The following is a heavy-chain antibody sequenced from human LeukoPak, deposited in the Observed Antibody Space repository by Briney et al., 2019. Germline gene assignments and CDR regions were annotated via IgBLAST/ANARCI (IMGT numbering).Heavy chain of an antibody. CDR2: IYTRGST. D-gene: IGHD4-23*01. CDR1: GGSISSGSYY. V-gene: IGHV4-61*02. CDR3: AREDTGGLDH. J-gene: IGHJ4*02. Sequence: SETLSLTCTVSGGSISSGSYYWSWIRQPAGKGLEWIGRIYTRGSTNYNPSLKSRVTISVDTSKNQFSLKLSSVTAADTAVYYCAREDTGGLDHWGQGILVTVSP.